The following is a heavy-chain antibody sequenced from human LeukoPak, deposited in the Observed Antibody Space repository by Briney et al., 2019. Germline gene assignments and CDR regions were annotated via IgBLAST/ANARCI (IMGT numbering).Heavy chain of an antibody. D-gene: IGHD6-6*01. Sequence: GGSLRLSCVASGFTFSNYAMNWVRQAPGKGLEWVSGVSGGGSSTYYADSVKGRFTISRDNSKNMLYLQMNSLRAEDTAVYYCAKGVHSSSPWDYWGQGTLVTVSS. V-gene: IGHV3-23*01. CDR2: VSGGGSST. CDR1: GFTFSNYA. CDR3: AKGVHSSSPWDY. J-gene: IGHJ4*02.